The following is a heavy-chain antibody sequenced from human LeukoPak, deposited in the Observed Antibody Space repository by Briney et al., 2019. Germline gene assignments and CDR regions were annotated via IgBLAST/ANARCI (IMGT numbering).Heavy chain of an antibody. CDR3: AKNRYSYGPFDY. CDR2: IRYDGSNK. CDR1: GFTFSSYG. Sequence: GGSLRLSCAASGFTFSSYGMHRVRQAPGKGLEWVAFIRYDGSNKYYADSVKGRFTISRDNSKNTLYLQMNSLRAEDTAVYYCAKNRYSYGPFDYWGQGTQVTVSS. D-gene: IGHD5-18*01. V-gene: IGHV3-30*02. J-gene: IGHJ4*02.